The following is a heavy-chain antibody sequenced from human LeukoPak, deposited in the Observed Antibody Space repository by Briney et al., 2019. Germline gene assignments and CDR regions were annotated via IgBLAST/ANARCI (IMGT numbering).Heavy chain of an antibody. D-gene: IGHD7-27*01. J-gene: IGHJ4*02. CDR3: ARDRDWGTDY. CDR1: GXTFSNYW. CDR2: IKEDGSDK. V-gene: IGHV3-7*05. Sequence: GGSLRLSCAASGXTFSNYWMSWVRQAPGKGLEWVANIKEDGSDKYYVDSVKGRFTVSRDNGKNSLYLQVNSLRADDTAVYYCARDRDWGTDYWGQGTLVTVSS.